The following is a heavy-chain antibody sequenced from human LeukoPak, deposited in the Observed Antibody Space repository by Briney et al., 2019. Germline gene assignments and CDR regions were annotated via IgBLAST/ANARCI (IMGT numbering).Heavy chain of an antibody. Sequence: GASVKVSCKASGYSFTAYGMGWLRQAPGQGLEWMGWISGHTGTAIYAQNLQGRVTLTADTFTSTVYMEMRSLRSDDTAVHYCARGGSGDHQEQLGPPGYYHYMDVWGTGTTVTVSS. CDR2: ISGHTGTA. V-gene: IGHV1-18*01. J-gene: IGHJ6*03. D-gene: IGHD3-10*01. CDR1: GYSFTAYG. CDR3: ARGGSGDHQEQLGPPGYYHYMDV.